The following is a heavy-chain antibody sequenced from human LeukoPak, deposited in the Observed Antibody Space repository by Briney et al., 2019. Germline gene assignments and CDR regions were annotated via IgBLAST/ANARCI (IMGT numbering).Heavy chain of an antibody. Sequence: SVKVSFKASGGTFRSYAISWVRQAPGQGLEWMGGIIPIFGTANYAQKFQGRVTITADESTSTAYMELSSLRSEDTAVYYCASPREGPLVRGAYDILTAWSQGTLVTVSS. CDR3: ASPREGPLVRGAYDILTA. J-gene: IGHJ5*02. D-gene: IGHD3-9*01. V-gene: IGHV1-69*13. CDR1: GGTFRSYA. CDR2: IIPIFGTA.